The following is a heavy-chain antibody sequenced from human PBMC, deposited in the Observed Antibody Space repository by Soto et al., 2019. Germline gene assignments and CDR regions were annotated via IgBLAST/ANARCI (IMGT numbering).Heavy chain of an antibody. J-gene: IGHJ5*02. CDR2: ISGSGGST. CDR1: GFTFSSYA. Sequence: EVQLLESGGGLVQPGGSLRLSCAASGFTFSSYAMSWVRQAPGKGLEWVSAISGSGGSTYYADSVKGRFTISRDNSKNTLYLPMNSLRAEDTAVYYCASANSLQLYNWFDPWGQGTLVTVSS. D-gene: IGHD6-13*01. CDR3: ASANSLQLYNWFDP. V-gene: IGHV3-23*01.